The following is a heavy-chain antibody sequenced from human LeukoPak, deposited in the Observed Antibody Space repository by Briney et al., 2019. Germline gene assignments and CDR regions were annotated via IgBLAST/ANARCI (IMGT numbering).Heavy chain of an antibody. Sequence: ASVKVSCKASGGTFSSYAISWVRQAPGQGLEWMGGIIPIFGTANYAQKFQGRVTITTDESTSTAYMELSSLRSEDTAMYYCASGPSSGYYYEYFQHWGQGTLVTVSS. J-gene: IGHJ1*01. D-gene: IGHD3-22*01. V-gene: IGHV1-69*05. CDR2: IIPIFGTA. CDR1: GGTFSSYA. CDR3: ASGPSSGYYYEYFQH.